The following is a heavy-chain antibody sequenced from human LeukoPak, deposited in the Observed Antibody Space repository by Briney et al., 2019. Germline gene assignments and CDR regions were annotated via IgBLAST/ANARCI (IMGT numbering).Heavy chain of an antibody. CDR2: IIPIFGTA. CDR1: GGTFSSYA. V-gene: IGHV1-69*13. Sequence: SVKVSCKASGGTFSSYAISWVRQAPGQGLEWMGGIIPIFGTANYAQKFQGRVTITADESTSTAYMELSSLGSEDTAVYYCARDIVVVPAAMKDYYYGMDVWGQGTTVTVSS. J-gene: IGHJ6*02. CDR3: ARDIVVVPAAMKDYYYGMDV. D-gene: IGHD2-2*01.